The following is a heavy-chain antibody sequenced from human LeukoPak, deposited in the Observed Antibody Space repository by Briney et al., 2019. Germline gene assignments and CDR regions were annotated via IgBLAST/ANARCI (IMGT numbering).Heavy chain of an antibody. CDR2: IYSGGST. CDR1: GFTVSSNY. V-gene: IGHV3-66*02. D-gene: IGHD1-26*01. Sequence: GGSLRLSRAASGFTVSSNYMSWVRQAPGKGLEWVSVIYSGGSTYYADSVKGRFTISRDNSKNTLYLQMNSLRAEDTAVYYCARDTRPLVGARYYFDYWGQGTLVTVSS. CDR3: ARDTRPLVGARYYFDY. J-gene: IGHJ4*02.